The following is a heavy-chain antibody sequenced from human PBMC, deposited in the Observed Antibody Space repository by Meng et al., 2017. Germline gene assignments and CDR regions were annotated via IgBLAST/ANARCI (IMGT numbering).Heavy chain of an antibody. CDR3: ARDRVRGYSSSWYLPYNWFDP. V-gene: IGHV3-74*01. Sequence: GGSLRLSCAASGFTFSSYWMHWVRQAPGKGPVWVSRINSDGSSTSYADSVKGRFTISRDNAKNTLYLQMNSLRAEDTAVYYCARDRVRGYSSSWYLPYNWFDPWGQGTLVTVSS. CDR1: GFTFSSYW. CDR2: INSDGSST. J-gene: IGHJ5*02. D-gene: IGHD6-13*01.